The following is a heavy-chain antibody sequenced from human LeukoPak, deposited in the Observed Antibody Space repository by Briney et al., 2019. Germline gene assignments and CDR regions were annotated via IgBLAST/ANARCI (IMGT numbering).Heavy chain of an antibody. Sequence: PSETLSLTCAVYGGSFSGYYWSWIRQPPGKGLEWIGEINHSGSTNYNPSLKSRVTISVDTSKNQFSLKLSSVTAADRAVYHCARDDPRGYWGQGNLVTVSS. CDR2: INHSGST. D-gene: IGHD6-6*01. V-gene: IGHV4-34*01. CDR1: GGSFSGYY. J-gene: IGHJ4*02. CDR3: ARDDPRGY.